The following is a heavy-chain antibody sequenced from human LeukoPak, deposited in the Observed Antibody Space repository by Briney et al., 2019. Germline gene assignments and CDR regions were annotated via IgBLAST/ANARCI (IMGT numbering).Heavy chain of an antibody. CDR1: GFTFSSYS. CDR3: ARDLAPQCSGSSCYPAPTWFDP. CDR2: ISSSSSYI. V-gene: IGHV3-21*01. D-gene: IGHD2-15*01. Sequence: PGGSLRLSCAASGFTFSSYSMNWVRQAPGKGLEWVSSISSSSSYIYYAGSVKGRFTISRDNAKNSLYLQMNSLRAEDTAVYYCARDLAPQCSGSSCYPAPTWFDPWGQGTLVTVSS. J-gene: IGHJ5*02.